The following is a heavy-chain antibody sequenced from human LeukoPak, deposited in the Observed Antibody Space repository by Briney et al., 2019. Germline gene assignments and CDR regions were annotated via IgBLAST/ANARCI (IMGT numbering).Heavy chain of an antibody. Sequence: ASVKVSCKASGYTFTSYYMHWVRQAPGQGLEWMGIINPSGGSTSYAQKFQGRVTMTRDTSTSTVYMELSSLRSEDTAVYYCAYRGAAAGRDVDVWGQGTTVTVSS. CDR2: INPSGGST. CDR3: AYRGAAAGRDVDV. V-gene: IGHV1-46*01. CDR1: GYTFTSYY. J-gene: IGHJ6*02. D-gene: IGHD6-13*01.